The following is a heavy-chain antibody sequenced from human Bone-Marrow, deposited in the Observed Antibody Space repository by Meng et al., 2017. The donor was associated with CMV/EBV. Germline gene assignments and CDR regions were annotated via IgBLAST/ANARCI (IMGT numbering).Heavy chain of an antibody. J-gene: IGHJ4*02. Sequence: GESLKISCAASGFTFSSYGMHWVRQAPGKGLEWVAFIRYDGSNKYYADSVKGRFTISRDNSKNTLYLQMNSLRAEDTAVYYCAKTYSGSSHLPDYWGQGTLVTVSS. D-gene: IGHD1-26*01. CDR2: IRYDGSNK. V-gene: IGHV3-30*02. CDR3: AKTYSGSSHLPDY. CDR1: GFTFSSYG.